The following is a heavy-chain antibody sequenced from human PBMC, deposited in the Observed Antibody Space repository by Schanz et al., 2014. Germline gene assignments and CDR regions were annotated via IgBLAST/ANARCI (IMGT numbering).Heavy chain of an antibody. CDR1: GYTVSALA. V-gene: IGHV1-18*01. Sequence: QVQLLQSGSEVKKPGASVKVSCEISGYTVSALAMHWVRQAPGQGLEWMGRINAHTGNTQYAQKFQVRVNMTRDTVTTTVHLELTRLRTDDTAIYYCARVHIATYHYNSPGAFDIWGQGTRVTVSS. D-gene: IGHD3-10*01. J-gene: IGHJ3*02. CDR3: ARVHIATYHYNSPGAFDI. CDR2: INAHTGNT.